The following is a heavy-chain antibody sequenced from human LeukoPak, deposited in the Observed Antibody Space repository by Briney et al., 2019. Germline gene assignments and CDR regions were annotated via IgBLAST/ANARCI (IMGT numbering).Heavy chain of an antibody. J-gene: IGHJ4*02. CDR1: GYTLTELS. Sequence: ASVKVSCKVSGYTLTELSMHWVRQAPGKGLEWMGGFDPEDGETIYAQKFQGRVTMTEDTSTDTAYMELSSLRSEDTAVYYCAIVKRYYDFWSGPSDYWGQGTLVTVSS. CDR2: FDPEDGET. V-gene: IGHV1-24*01. D-gene: IGHD3-3*01. CDR3: AIVKRYYDFWSGPSDY.